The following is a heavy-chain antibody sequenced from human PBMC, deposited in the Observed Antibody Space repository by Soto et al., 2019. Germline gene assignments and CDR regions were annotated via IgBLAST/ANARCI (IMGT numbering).Heavy chain of an antibody. CDR2: INPSGGST. Sequence: GSVKVSCKASGYTFTSYYMHWVRQAPGQGLEWMGIINPSGGSTSYAQKFQGRVTMTRDTSTSTVYMELSSLRSEDTAVYYCARDPISHFDFWSGYYNFDYWGQGTLVTVSS. V-gene: IGHV1-46*03. CDR1: GYTFTSYY. J-gene: IGHJ4*02. CDR3: ARDPISHFDFWSGYYNFDY. D-gene: IGHD3-3*01.